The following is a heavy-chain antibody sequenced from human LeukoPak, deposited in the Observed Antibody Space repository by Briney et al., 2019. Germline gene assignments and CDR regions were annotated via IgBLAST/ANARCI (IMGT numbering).Heavy chain of an antibody. J-gene: IGHJ4*02. CDR2: ISSSGSTI. V-gene: IGHV3-11*01. CDR1: GFTFSDYY. Sequence: PGGSLRPSCAASGFTFSDYYMSWIRQAPGKGLEWVSYISSSGSTIYYADSVKGRFTISRDNAKNSLYLQMYSLRAEDTAVYYCAREVAMVFSFDYWGQGTLVTVSS. CDR3: AREVAMVFSFDY. D-gene: IGHD5-18*01.